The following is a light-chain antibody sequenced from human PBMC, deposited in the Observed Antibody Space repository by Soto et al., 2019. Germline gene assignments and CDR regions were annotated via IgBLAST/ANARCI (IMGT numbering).Light chain of an antibody. CDR2: QVT. Sequence: QSVLAQPASVSGSPGQSITISCTGSFSDIAVFNYVSWYQQYPGRAPKLLIYQVTSRASGVSHRFSGSKSGNTASLTISGLQPEDEAEYYCNSYSSTNSYVFGTGTKGTVL. CDR1: FSDIAVFNY. CDR3: NSYSSTNSYV. V-gene: IGLV2-14*01. J-gene: IGLJ1*01.